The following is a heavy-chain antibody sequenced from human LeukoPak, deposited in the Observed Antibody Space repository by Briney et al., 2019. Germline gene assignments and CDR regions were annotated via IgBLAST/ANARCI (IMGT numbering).Heavy chain of an antibody. Sequence: ASVKVSCKASGYTFTSYGISWVRQAPGQGLEWMGWITAYNGNTNYAHKLQGRVTMTTDTPTSTAYMELRSLRSDDTAVYYCARAGMVRGVITTLFDYWGQGTLVTVSS. D-gene: IGHD3-10*01. V-gene: IGHV1-18*01. CDR3: ARAGMVRGVITTLFDY. J-gene: IGHJ4*02. CDR2: ITAYNGNT. CDR1: GYTFTSYG.